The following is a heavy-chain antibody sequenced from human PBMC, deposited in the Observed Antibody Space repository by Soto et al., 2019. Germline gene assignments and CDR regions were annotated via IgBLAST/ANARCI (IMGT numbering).Heavy chain of an antibody. Sequence: ASVKVSCKASGYTFTSYDINWVRQATGQGLEWMGWMNPNSGNTGYAQKFQGRDTMTRNTSIITAYMEQSSLRSEDTAVYYCARGLEIGDIVVVVAVTSMDVWGQGTTVTVSS. V-gene: IGHV1-8*01. CDR1: GYTFTSYD. J-gene: IGHJ6*02. CDR3: ARGLEIGDIVVVVAVTSMDV. D-gene: IGHD2-15*01. CDR2: MNPNSGNT.